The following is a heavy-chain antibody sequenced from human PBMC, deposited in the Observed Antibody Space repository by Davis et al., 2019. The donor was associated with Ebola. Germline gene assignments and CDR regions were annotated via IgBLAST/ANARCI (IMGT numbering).Heavy chain of an antibody. Sequence: GESLKISCTASGFTVSSNHMSWVRQAPGKGLEWVSAISGSGGSTYYADSVKGRFTISRDNAKNTLYLQMNSLRAEDTAVYYCARDQVYYYGMDVWGQGTTVTVSS. V-gene: IGHV3-23*01. CDR3: ARDQVYYYGMDV. J-gene: IGHJ6*02. CDR2: ISGSGGST. CDR1: GFTVSSNH.